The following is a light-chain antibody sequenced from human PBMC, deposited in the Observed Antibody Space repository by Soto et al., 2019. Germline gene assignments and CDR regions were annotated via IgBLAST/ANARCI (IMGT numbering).Light chain of an antibody. CDR1: QSLTSW. CDR2: DAS. J-gene: IGKJ1*01. V-gene: IGKV1-5*01. Sequence: DIQMTQSHSTLSASVGDRVTITCRASQSLTSWLAWYQQKPGKAPKLLIYDASSLESGVPSRFSGSGSGTEFTLTISSLQPDDFATYYCQQYKNYSPWTFGQGTKVDI. CDR3: QQYKNYSPWT.